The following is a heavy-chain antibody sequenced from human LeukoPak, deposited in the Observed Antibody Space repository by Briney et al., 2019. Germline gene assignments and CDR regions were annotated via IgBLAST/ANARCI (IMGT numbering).Heavy chain of an antibody. D-gene: IGHD4-23*01. V-gene: IGHV3-33*01. J-gene: IGHJ3*02. Sequence: GGSLRLSCAASGFTFSSYGMHWVRQAPGKGLEWVAVIWYDGSNKYYADSVKGRFTISRDNSKNTLYLRMNSLRAEDTAVYYCASTVVTPDAFDIWGQGTMVTVSS. CDR3: ASTVVTPDAFDI. CDR2: IWYDGSNK. CDR1: GFTFSSYG.